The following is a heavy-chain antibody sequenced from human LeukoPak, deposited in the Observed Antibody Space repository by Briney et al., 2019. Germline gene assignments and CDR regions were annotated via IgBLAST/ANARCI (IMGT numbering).Heavy chain of an antibody. J-gene: IGHJ5*02. CDR1: GFTFSSYE. Sequence: PGGSLRLSCAASGFTFSSYEMNWVRQPPGKGLEWIGEINHSGSTNYNPSLKSRVTISVDTSKNQFSLKLSSVTAADTAVYYCARGPAGMYSSGWYSGWFDPWGQGTLVTVSS. D-gene: IGHD6-19*01. CDR3: ARGPAGMYSSGWYSGWFDP. V-gene: IGHV4-34*01. CDR2: INHSGST.